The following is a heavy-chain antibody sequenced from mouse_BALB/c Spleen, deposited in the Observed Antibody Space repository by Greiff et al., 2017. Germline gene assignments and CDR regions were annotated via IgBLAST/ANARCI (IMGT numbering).Heavy chain of an antibody. Sequence: EVHLVESGGGLVQPGGSRKLSCAASGFTFSSFGMHWVRQAPEKGLEWVAYISGGSSTIYYADTVKGRFTISRDNPKNTLFLQMTSLRSEDTAMYYCARYPSYDYAMDYWGQGTSVTVSS. CDR2: ISGGSSTI. CDR3: ARYPSYDYAMDY. CDR1: GFTFSSFG. V-gene: IGHV5-17*02. D-gene: IGHD1-1*01. J-gene: IGHJ4*01.